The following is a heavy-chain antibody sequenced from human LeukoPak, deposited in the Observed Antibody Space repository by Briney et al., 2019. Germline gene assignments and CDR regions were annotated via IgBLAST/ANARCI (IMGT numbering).Heavy chain of an antibody. V-gene: IGHV3-23*01. Sequence: DPGGSLRLSCAASGFTFSSYAMSWVRQAPGKGLEWVSVISASGGSTYYADSVKGRFTISRDNSKHTLYLEMNSLRAEDTAVYHCAKGRGFGVVITPHDYWGQGTLVTVSS. CDR3: AKGRGFGVVITPHDY. J-gene: IGHJ4*02. D-gene: IGHD3-3*01. CDR2: ISASGGST. CDR1: GFTFSSYA.